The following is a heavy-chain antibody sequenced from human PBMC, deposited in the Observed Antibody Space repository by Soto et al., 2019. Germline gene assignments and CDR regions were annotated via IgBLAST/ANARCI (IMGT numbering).Heavy chain of an antibody. V-gene: IGHV4-30-4*02. CDR3: ARVGYVGGSYYEDWFDP. CDR1: GGSISSGDYY. CDR2: IYYSGST. J-gene: IGHJ5*02. Sequence: SETLSLTCTVSGGSISSGDYYWSWIRQPPGKGLEWIGYIYYSGSTYYNPSLKSRVTISVDTSKNQFSLKLSSVTAADTAVYYCARVGYVGGSYYEDWFDPWGQGTLVTVSS. D-gene: IGHD1-26*01.